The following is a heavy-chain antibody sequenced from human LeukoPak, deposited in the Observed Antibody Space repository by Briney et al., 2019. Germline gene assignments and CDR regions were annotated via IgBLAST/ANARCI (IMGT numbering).Heavy chain of an antibody. CDR2: INAGNGNT. J-gene: IGHJ4*02. D-gene: IGHD5-18*01. CDR1: GYTFTSYA. CDR3: ARYYVDTAMVRRWPIDY. Sequence: GASVKVSCKASGYTFTSYAMHWVRQAPGQRLEWMGWINAGNGNTKYSQKFQGRVTITRDTSASTAYMELSSLRSEDTAVYYCARYYVDTAMVRRWPIDYWGQGTLVTVSS. V-gene: IGHV1-3*01.